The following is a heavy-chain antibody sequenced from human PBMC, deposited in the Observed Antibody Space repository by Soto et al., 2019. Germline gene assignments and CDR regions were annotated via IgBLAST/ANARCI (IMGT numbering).Heavy chain of an antibody. D-gene: IGHD1-26*01. Sequence: GGSLRLSCAASGFTFSSYGMHWVRQAPGKGLEWVAVISYDGSNKYYADSVKGRFTISRDNSKNTLYLQMNSLRAEDTAVYYCAKGNSRSSYYSLYGMDVWGQGTPVTV. V-gene: IGHV3-30*18. CDR2: ISYDGSNK. J-gene: IGHJ6*02. CDR3: AKGNSRSSYYSLYGMDV. CDR1: GFTFSSYG.